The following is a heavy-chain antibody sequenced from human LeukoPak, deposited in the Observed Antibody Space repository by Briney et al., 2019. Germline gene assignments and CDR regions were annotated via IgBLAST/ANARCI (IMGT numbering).Heavy chain of an antibody. CDR3: ARRNSGYYIDY. Sequence: GESLKISCKGSGNTFTNYWIGWVRQMPGKGLEWMGIIWPSDSDTRYSPSFQGQDTISADKSINTAYLQWSSLKASDTAIYFCARRNSGYYIDYWGQGTLVTVSS. CDR1: GNTFTNYW. D-gene: IGHD1-26*01. J-gene: IGHJ4*02. V-gene: IGHV5-51*01. CDR2: IWPSDSDT.